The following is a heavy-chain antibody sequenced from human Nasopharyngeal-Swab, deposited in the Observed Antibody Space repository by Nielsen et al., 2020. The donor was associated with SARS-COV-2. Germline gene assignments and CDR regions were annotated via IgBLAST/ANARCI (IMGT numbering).Heavy chain of an antibody. CDR3: AKSRYYGRDVFDI. Sequence: GESLKISCAASGFIFSSSIMKWVRQAPGKGQEWVSAISGSGASTYYADSVKGRFTISRDNSKNTLYLQMNRLRAEDTAVYYCAKSRYYGRDVFDIWGTGTMVTVSS. D-gene: IGHD3-10*01. V-gene: IGHV3-23*01. J-gene: IGHJ3*02. CDR2: ISGSGAST. CDR1: GFIFSSSI.